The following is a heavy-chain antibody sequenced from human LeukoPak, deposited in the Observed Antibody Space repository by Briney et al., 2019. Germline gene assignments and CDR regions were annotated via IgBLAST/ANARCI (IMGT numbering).Heavy chain of an antibody. J-gene: IGHJ4*02. V-gene: IGHV3-9*01. Sequence: ISWNSGSIGYADSVKGRFTISRDNAKNSLYLQMNSLRAEDTAVYYCAKGRNWNYIVDFDYGGQGTLVTVSS. CDR2: ISWNSGSI. D-gene: IGHD1-7*01. CDR3: AKGRNWNYIVDFDY.